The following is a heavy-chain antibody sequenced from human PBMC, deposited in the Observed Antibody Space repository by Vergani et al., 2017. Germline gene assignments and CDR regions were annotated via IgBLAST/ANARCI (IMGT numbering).Heavy chain of an antibody. CDR2: ISSSSSYI. V-gene: IGHV3-21*02. D-gene: IGHD6-19*01. J-gene: IGHJ4*02. CDR3: AREDSSGWYSLDY. CDR1: GFTFSTYS. Sequence: EVQLVESGGGLVKPGGSLRLSCAASGFTFSTYSVNWVRQAPGKGLEWVSSISSSSSYIYYADSVKGRFTISRDNAKNSLYLQMNSLRAEDTAVYYCAREDSSGWYSLDYWGQGTLVTVSS.